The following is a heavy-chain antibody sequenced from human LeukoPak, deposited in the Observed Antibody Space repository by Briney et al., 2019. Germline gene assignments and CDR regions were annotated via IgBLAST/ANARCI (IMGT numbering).Heavy chain of an antibody. D-gene: IGHD2-2*01. CDR2: IYYSRNT. CDR3: ARGGLRRVGWFDP. Sequence: EPLSLTCTVSGVPISIYYWSWIRQPPGKGLEWIGYIYYSRNTKYNPSLERRVTILRDTSKNQFSLTLRSVTAGDTGVLFCARGGLRRVGWFDPWGEGTLVTVSS. V-gene: IGHV4-59*12. CDR1: GVPISIYY. J-gene: IGHJ5*02.